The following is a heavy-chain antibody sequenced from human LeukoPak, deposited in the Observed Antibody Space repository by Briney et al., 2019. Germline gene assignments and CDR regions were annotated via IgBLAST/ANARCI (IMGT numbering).Heavy chain of an antibody. CDR2: IYYSGST. V-gene: IGHV4-59*01. CDR1: GGSISSYY. D-gene: IGHD3-22*01. Sequence: SQTLSLTCTVSGGSISSYYWSWIRQPPGKGLEWIGYIYYSGSTNYNPSLKSRVTLSVDTSKNQFSLKLSSVTAADTAVYYCARDRSPEHYYDSSHWDYYYGMDVWGQGTTVTVSS. CDR3: ARDRSPEHYYDSSHWDYYYGMDV. J-gene: IGHJ6*02.